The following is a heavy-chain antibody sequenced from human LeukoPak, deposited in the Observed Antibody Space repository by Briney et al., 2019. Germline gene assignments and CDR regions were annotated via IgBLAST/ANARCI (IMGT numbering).Heavy chain of an antibody. CDR3: ARDLPTRGYSYGYDP. Sequence: SETLSLTCTVSGGSISSYYWSWIRQPPGKGLECIGYIYYSGSTNYNPSLKSRVTISVDTSKDQFSLKLSSVTAADTAVYYCARDLPTRGYSYGYDPWGQGTLVTVSS. CDR2: IYYSGST. CDR1: GGSISSYY. J-gene: IGHJ5*02. D-gene: IGHD5-18*01. V-gene: IGHV4-59*01.